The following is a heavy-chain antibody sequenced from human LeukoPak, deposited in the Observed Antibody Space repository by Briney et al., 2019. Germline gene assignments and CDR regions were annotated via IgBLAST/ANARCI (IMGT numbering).Heavy chain of an antibody. V-gene: IGHV3-48*01. CDR2: ISSSGHAT. CDR3: VRVKGSRFDY. Sequence: GGSLRLSCEASGFPYSSYTMNWVRQAPGKGLEWVSYISSSGHATYYVDSVKGRFTMSRDNVESSLFLQMNSPRAEDTAVYYCVRVKGSRFDYWGQGTLVTVSS. D-gene: IGHD2-15*01. CDR1: GFPYSSYT. J-gene: IGHJ4*02.